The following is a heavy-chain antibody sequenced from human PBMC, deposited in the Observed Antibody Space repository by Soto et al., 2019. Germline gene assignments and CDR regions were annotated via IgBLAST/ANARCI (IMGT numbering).Heavy chain of an antibody. Sequence: VQLEESGGGVVQPGRSLRLSCAASGFTFSSYAMHWVRQAPGKGLEWVAVISYDGSNKYYADSVKGRFTISRDNSKNTLYLQMNSLRAEDTAVYYCARLSSSSYFDYWGQGTLVTVSS. J-gene: IGHJ4*02. CDR1: GFTFSSYA. V-gene: IGHV3-30-3*01. D-gene: IGHD6-6*01. CDR3: ARLSSSSYFDY. CDR2: ISYDGSNK.